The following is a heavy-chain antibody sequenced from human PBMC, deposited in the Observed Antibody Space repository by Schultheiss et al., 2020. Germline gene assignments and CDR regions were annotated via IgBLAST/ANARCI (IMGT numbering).Heavy chain of an antibody. CDR1: GGSISSYY. CDR2: ICYSGST. CDR3: AREDTVGRWFDP. D-gene: IGHD3/OR15-3a*01. J-gene: IGHJ5*02. Sequence: SETLSLTCTVSGGSISSYYWSWIRQPPGKGLEWIGYICYSGSTYYNPSLKSLVTISVDTSKNQFSLKLSSVTAADTAVYYCAREDTVGRWFDPWGQGTLVTVSS. V-gene: IGHV4-59*06.